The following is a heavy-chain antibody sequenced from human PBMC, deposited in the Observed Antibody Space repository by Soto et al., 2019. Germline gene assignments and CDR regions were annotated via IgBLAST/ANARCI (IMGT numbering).Heavy chain of an antibody. J-gene: IGHJ4*02. V-gene: IGHV4-4*07. CDR3: AREPLAHSYFDF. Sequence: SETLFLTCTVSGDSVSSHYWSWIRQPAGKGLEWLGRLYNDERTNYNPSLKSRVTMSMDTSKNQFSLKLTSVTAADSAVYFCAREPLAHSYFDFWGQGIQVTVSS. CDR1: GDSVSSHY. CDR2: LYNDERT.